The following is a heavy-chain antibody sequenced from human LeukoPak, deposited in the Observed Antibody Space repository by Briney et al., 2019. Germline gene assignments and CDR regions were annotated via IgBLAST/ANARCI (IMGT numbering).Heavy chain of an antibody. Sequence: PGGSLRLSCAASGFTFSSYAMHWVRQAPGKGLEWVAVISYDGSNKYYADSVKGRFTISRDNSKNTLYLQMNSLRAEDTAVYYCARGERESHYYDSSGYYYDGFRWGQGTLVTISS. D-gene: IGHD3-22*01. CDR1: GFTFSSYA. CDR3: ARGERESHYYDSSGYYYDGFR. V-gene: IGHV3-30-3*01. CDR2: ISYDGSNK. J-gene: IGHJ4*02.